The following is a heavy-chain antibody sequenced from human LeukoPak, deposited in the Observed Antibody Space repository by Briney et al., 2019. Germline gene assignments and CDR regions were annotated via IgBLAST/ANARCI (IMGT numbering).Heavy chain of an antibody. J-gene: IGHJ5*02. V-gene: IGHV1-2*02. CDR3: ARGTMVRGVIDWFDP. D-gene: IGHD3-10*01. CDR1: GYTFTGYY. CDR2: INPNSGAT. Sequence: GASAKVSCKASGYTFTGYYMHWVRQAPGQGLEWMGWINPNSGATNYAQKFQGRVTMTRDTSISTAYMELSRLRSDDTAVYYCARGTMVRGVIDWFDPWGQGTLVTVSS.